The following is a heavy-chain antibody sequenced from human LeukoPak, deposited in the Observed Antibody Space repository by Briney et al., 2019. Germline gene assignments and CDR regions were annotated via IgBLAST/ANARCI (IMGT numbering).Heavy chain of an antibody. CDR1: EFSVGSNY. J-gene: IGHJ4*02. CDR2: IYSGGST. V-gene: IGHV3-66*04. D-gene: IGHD3-10*01. CDR3: ARPHGSGSYYQDY. Sequence: GGSLRLSCAASEFSVGSNYMTWVRQAPGKGLEWVSLIYSGGSTYYADSVKGRLTISRDNSKNTLYLQMNSLRAEDTAVYYCARPHGSGSYYQDYWGQGTLVTVSS.